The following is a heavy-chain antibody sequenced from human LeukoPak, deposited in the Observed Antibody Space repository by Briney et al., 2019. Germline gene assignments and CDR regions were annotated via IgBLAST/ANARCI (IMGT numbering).Heavy chain of an antibody. CDR2: ISSSSSYI. D-gene: IGHD5-24*01. V-gene: IGHV3-21*04. CDR3: ARDLLSVEMATIFDY. J-gene: IGHJ4*02. Sequence: GGSLRLSCAASGFTFSSYSMNWVRQAPGKGLEWVSSISSSSSYIYYADSVKGRFTISRDNAKNSLYLQMNSLRAEDTAVYYCARDLLSVEMATIFDYWGQGTLVTVSS. CDR1: GFTFSSYS.